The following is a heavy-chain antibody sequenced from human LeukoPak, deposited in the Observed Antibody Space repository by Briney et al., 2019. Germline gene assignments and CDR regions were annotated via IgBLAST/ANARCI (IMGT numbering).Heavy chain of an antibody. V-gene: IGHV1-46*01. CDR2: INPSGGST. CDR3: ARDLEGSSFTWIQSSTPHAFDY. CDR1: GYTFTSYY. J-gene: IGHJ4*02. D-gene: IGHD5-18*01. Sequence: GASVKVSCKASGYTFTSYYMHWVRQPPGQGLAWMGIINPSGGSTSYAQKFQGRVTMTRDTSTSTVYMELSSLRSEDTAVYYCARDLEGSSFTWIQSSTPHAFDYWGQGTLVTVSS.